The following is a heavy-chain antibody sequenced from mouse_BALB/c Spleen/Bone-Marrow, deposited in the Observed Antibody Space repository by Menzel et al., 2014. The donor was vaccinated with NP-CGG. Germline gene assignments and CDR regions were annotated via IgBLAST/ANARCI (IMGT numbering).Heavy chain of an antibody. CDR3: ARGGYGYDGTFAY. D-gene: IGHD2-2*01. J-gene: IGHJ3*01. V-gene: IGHV2-9*02. CDR2: IWAGGSA. CDR1: GFSLTSYG. Sequence: QVQLQQSGPGLVAPSQSLSITCTVSGFSLTSYGVHWIRQPPGKGLEWLGVIWAGGSANYKSALMSRLSISKDNSKSQVFLKMNSLLTDDTAMYYCARGGYGYDGTFAYWGQGTLVTVSA.